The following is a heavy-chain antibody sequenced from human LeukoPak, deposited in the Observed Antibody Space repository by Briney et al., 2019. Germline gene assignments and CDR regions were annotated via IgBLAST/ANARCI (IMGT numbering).Heavy chain of an antibody. CDR3: VRGDKNIAAAVVDY. D-gene: IGHD6-13*01. V-gene: IGHV4-31*03. J-gene: IGHJ4*02. CDR1: GGSISSGGYY. CDR2: IYYSGST. Sequence: SQTLSLTCTVSGGSISSGGYYWSWIRQHPGKGLEWIGYIYYSGSTYYNPSLKSRVTISVDTSKNQFSLKLSSVTAADTAVYYCVRGDKNIAAAVVDYWGQGTLVTVSS.